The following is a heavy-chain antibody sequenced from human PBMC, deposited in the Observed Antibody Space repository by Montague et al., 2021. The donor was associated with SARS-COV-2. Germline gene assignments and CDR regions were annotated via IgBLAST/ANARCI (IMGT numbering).Heavy chain of an antibody. J-gene: IGHJ3*01. CDR1: GGSITSNVDY. Sequence: SETLSLTCTVSGGSITSNVDYWAWIRQPPGKGLEWLGCIYHTGNTYYNPSLKSRVTISVVTSNNHFTLKLSSVTAAETAVYYCARLRGDYDMGGATSAFDFWGQGTMVTVSS. D-gene: IGHD3-22*01. V-gene: IGHV4-39*02. CDR3: ARLRGDYDMGGATSAFDF. CDR2: IYHTGNT.